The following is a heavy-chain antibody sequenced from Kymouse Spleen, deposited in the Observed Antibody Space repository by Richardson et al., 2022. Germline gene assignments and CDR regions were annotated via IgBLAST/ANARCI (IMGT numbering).Heavy chain of an antibody. J-gene: IGHJ6*02. CDR1: GFTFSSYG. CDR2: IWYDGSNK. CDR3: ARDEVGATRGNYYYYGMDV. Sequence: QVQLVESGGGVVQPGRSLRLSCAASGFTFSSYGMHWVRQAPGKGLEWVAVIWYDGSNKYYADSVKGRFTISRDNSKNTLYLQMNSLRAEDTAVYYCARDEVGATRGNYYYYGMDVWGQGTTVTVSS. D-gene: IGHD1-26*01. V-gene: IGHV3-33*01.